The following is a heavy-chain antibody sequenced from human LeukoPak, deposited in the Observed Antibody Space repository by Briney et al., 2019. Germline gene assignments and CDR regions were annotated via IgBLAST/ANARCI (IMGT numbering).Heavy chain of an antibody. CDR2: IYSGGST. V-gene: IGHV3-53*01. CDR3: AKGGWYSYFDY. Sequence: GGSLRLSCAASGFTVSSNYMTWVRQAPGKGLEWVSVIYSGGSTYYADSVKGRFTVSRDNSKNTLYLQMNSLRAEDTAVYYCAKGGWYSYFDYWGQGTLVTVSS. CDR1: GFTVSSNY. J-gene: IGHJ4*02. D-gene: IGHD6-19*01.